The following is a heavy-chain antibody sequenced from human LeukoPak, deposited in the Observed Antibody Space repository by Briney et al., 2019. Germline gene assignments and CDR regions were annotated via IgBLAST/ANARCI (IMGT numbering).Heavy chain of an antibody. CDR1: GFTFSDYY. Sequence: GGSLRLSCAASGFTFSDYYMSWIRQAPGKGLEWVSYISSSSSYTNYADSVKGRFTISRDNAKNSLYLQMNSLRAEDTAAYYCARLHDYILSFSAGGQGTLVTVSS. CDR2: ISSSSSYT. D-gene: IGHD2/OR15-2a*01. V-gene: IGHV3-11*06. J-gene: IGHJ4*02. CDR3: ARLHDYILSFSA.